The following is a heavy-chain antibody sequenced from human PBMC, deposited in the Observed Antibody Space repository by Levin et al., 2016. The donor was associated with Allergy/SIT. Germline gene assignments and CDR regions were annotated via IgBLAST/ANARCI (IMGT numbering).Heavy chain of an antibody. CDR3: ARCYVYGDYGDYYGMDV. CDR2: ISAYNGNT. J-gene: IGHJ6*02. V-gene: IGHV1-18*01. D-gene: IGHD4-17*01. Sequence: WVRQAPGQGLEWMGWISAYNGNTNYAQKLQGRVTMTTDTSTSTAYMELRSLRSDDTAVYYCARCYVYGDYGDYYGMDVWGQGTTVTVSS.